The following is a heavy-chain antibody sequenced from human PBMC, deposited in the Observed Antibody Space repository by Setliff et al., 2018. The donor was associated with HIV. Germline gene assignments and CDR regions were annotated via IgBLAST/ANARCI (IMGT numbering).Heavy chain of an antibody. CDR2: IYYSGST. D-gene: IGHD5-18*01. J-gene: IGHJ6*03. CDR1: GDSVNDRSYF. Sequence: PSETLSLTCTVSGDSVNDRSYFWGWIRQPPGKGLEWIGYIYYSGSTNYNPSLKSRVTISVDTSKNQFSLKLSSVTAADTAVYYCARGSRGYSYAYYYYYMDVWGKGTTVTVSS. V-gene: IGHV4-61*01. CDR3: ARGSRGYSYAYYYYYMDV.